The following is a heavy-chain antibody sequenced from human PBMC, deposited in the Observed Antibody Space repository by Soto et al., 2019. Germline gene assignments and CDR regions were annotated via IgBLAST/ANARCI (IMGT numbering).Heavy chain of an antibody. Sequence: GGSLRLSCAASGFTFSPYSMNWVRQGPGKGLQWVSSISGSSRYIYYTDSVKGRFTISRDNAKNSLYLQMDSLRPEDTAVYFCEREGTPTAFDYCGQXALVTVSS. CDR1: GFTFSPYS. CDR3: EREGTPTAFDY. J-gene: IGHJ4*02. CDR2: ISGSSRYI. D-gene: IGHD4-17*01. V-gene: IGHV3-21*01.